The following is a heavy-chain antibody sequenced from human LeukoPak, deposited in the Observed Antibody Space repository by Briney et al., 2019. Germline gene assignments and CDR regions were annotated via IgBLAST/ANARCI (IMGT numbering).Heavy chain of an antibody. D-gene: IGHD5-18*01. J-gene: IGHJ4*02. CDR1: GFTVSTNC. Sequence: QAGGSLRLSCAASGFTVSTNCMTWVRQAPGKGLEWVSTIYSGGTTYYADSVMGRFTISRHNSRNTLYLQMNSLRAEDTAVYYCARVDTVMAYYFDLWDQGTLVTVSS. V-gene: IGHV3-53*04. CDR3: ARVDTVMAYYFDL. CDR2: IYSGGTT.